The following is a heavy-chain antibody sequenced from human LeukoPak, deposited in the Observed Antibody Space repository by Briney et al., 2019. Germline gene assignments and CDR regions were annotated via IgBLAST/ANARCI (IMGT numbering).Heavy chain of an antibody. CDR3: ARIEDVTRGYNHAYYFDY. V-gene: IGHV4-39*07. D-gene: IGHD5-18*01. CDR1: GGSISSSSYY. CDR2: IYYSGST. J-gene: IGHJ4*02. Sequence: SETLSLTCTVSGGSISSSSYYWGWIRQPPGKGLEWIGSIYYSGSTYYNPSLKSRVTISVDTSKKQFSLKLRTATAADTAVYYCARIEDVTRGYNHAYYFDYWGQGTLVTVSS.